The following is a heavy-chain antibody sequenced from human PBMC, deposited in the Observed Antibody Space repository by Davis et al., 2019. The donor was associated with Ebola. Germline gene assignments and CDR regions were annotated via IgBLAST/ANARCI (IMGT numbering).Heavy chain of an antibody. J-gene: IGHJ3*02. D-gene: IGHD1-26*01. CDR2: ISHDGTYK. CDR3: AKNGARGDIMGATTFGHFDM. CDR1: GFSFSNYG. V-gene: IGHV3-30*18. Sequence: GGSLSLSCEVSGFSFSNYGMHWVRQAAGKGLEWVAFISHDGTYKDYRDSVKGRFTISRGNSKNTLYLQMNSLRFEDTAMYYCAKNGARGDIMGATTFGHFDMWGQGTRVSVSS.